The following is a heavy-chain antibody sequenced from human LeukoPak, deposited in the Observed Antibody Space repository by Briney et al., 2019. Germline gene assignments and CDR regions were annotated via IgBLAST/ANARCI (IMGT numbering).Heavy chain of an antibody. V-gene: IGHV3-30-3*01. CDR2: ISYDGSNK. CDR1: GFTFSSYA. J-gene: IGHJ2*01. D-gene: IGHD5-24*01. CDR3: ARDLVDMATRSGYFDL. Sequence: GGSLRLSCAASGFTFSSYAMHWVRQAPGKGLEWVAVISYDGSNKYYADSVKGRFTISRDNSKNTLYLQMNSLRAEDTAVYYCARDLVDMATRSGYFDLWGRGTLVTVSS.